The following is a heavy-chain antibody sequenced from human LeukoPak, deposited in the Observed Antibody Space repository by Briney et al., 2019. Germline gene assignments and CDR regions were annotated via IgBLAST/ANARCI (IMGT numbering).Heavy chain of an antibody. CDR3: ARDVTYYYDSSGYFPD. J-gene: IGHJ4*02. D-gene: IGHD3-22*01. V-gene: IGHV3-30-3*01. Sequence: GGSLRLSCAASGFTFSSYAMHWVRQAPGKGLEWVAVISYDGSNKYYADSVKGRFTISRDNSKNTLYLQMNSLRAEDTAVYYCARDVTYYYDSSGYFPDWGQGTLVTVSS. CDR1: GFTFSSYA. CDR2: ISYDGSNK.